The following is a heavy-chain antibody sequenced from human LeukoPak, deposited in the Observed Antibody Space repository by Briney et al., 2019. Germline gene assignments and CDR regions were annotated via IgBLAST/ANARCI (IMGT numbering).Heavy chain of an antibody. CDR2: IYYSGST. Sequence: SETLSLTCAVYGGSFSGYYWSWIRQHPGKGLEWIGYIYYSGSTYYNPSLKSRVTISVDTSKNQFSLKLSSVTAADTAVYYCARDWGYYYDSSGYSQGMDVWGQGTTVTVSS. V-gene: IGHV4-31*11. CDR3: ARDWGYYYDSSGYSQGMDV. CDR1: GGSFSGYY. D-gene: IGHD3-22*01. J-gene: IGHJ6*02.